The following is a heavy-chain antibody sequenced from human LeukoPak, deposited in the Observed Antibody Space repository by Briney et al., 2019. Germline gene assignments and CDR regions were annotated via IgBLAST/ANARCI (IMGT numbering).Heavy chain of an antibody. CDR1: GYSFSTYW. V-gene: IGHV5-51*01. Sequence: GESLKISCKGSGYSFSTYWIGWVRQMPGKGLEWMGIVCPGDSDTRYSPSFQGQVTLSADKSISTAYLQWSSLQASDTAMYYCARQSRSRWYFDYWGQGTLVTVSS. J-gene: IGHJ4*02. D-gene: IGHD6-13*01. CDR2: VCPGDSDT. CDR3: ARQSRSRWYFDY.